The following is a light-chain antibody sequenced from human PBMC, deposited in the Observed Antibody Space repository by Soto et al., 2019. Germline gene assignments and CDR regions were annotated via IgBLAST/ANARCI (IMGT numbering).Light chain of an antibody. CDR1: QRIGNY. CDR3: QQSFGDSRT. J-gene: IGKJ2*01. V-gene: IGKV1-39*01. Sequence: DIQLTQSPSSLSASVGERVTITCRASQRIGNYINWYRHRPGKAPELLISAASSFQTDEPSRFSGGGSGPEFTLTITSLQPEDSATYYWQQSFGDSRTFGQGTKLEIK. CDR2: AAS.